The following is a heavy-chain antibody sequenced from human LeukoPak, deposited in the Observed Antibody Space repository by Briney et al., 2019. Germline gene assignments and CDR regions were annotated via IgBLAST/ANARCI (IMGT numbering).Heavy chain of an antibody. Sequence: WETLSLTCTVSGGSISSSGDYWGWIRQPPGTGLEWIGTIYYSGSTYYNPSLKSRVTISVDTSKNQFSLRLSSVTAADTAVYYCARSGAYYYGSGSYFAVYFDYWGQGTLVTVSS. J-gene: IGHJ4*02. CDR1: GGSISSSGDY. CDR2: IYYSGST. V-gene: IGHV4-39*01. CDR3: ARSGAYYYGSGSYFAVYFDY. D-gene: IGHD3-10*01.